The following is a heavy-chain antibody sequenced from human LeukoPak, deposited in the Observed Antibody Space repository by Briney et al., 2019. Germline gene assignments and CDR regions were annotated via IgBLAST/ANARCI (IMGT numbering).Heavy chain of an antibody. CDR2: ISSNGGST. Sequence: PGGSLRLSCAASGFTFSSYAMHWVRQAPGKGLEYVSAISSNGGSTYYANSVKGRFTISRDNSKNTLYLQMGSLRAEDMAVYYCARGTDDYSKGNYYYMDVWGKGTTGTVSS. CDR3: ARGTDDYSKGNYYYMDV. CDR1: GFTFSSYA. J-gene: IGHJ6*03. D-gene: IGHD4-11*01. V-gene: IGHV3-64*01.